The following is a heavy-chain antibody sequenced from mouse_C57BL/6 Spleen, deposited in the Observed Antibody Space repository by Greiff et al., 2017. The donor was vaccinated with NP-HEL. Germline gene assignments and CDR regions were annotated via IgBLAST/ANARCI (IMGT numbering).Heavy chain of an antibody. Sequence: QVQLQQPGAELVKPGASVKLSCKASGYTFTSYWMQWVKQRPGQGLEWIGEIDPSDSYTNYNQKFKGKATLTVDTSSSTAYMQLSSLTSEDSAVYYCAIYYDAMDYWGQGTSVTVSS. J-gene: IGHJ4*01. V-gene: IGHV1-50*01. CDR2: IDPSDSYT. CDR1: GYTFTSYW. CDR3: AIYYDAMDY. D-gene: IGHD2-1*01.